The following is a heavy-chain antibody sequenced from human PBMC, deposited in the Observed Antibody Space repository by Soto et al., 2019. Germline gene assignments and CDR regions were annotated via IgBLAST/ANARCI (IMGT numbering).Heavy chain of an antibody. V-gene: IGHV3-30*03. D-gene: IGHD3-22*01. J-gene: IGHJ5*01. Sequence: QVQLVESGGGVVQPGRSLRLTCAASGFTFSSSGMHWVRQAPGKGLEWVALIAYDGSKTYYGDSVRGRFTISRDNSENTLFLQMNSLRAEDTDVYYCARWVGGSMFDNSGKYDSWGQGTLVTVSS. CDR1: GFTFSSSG. CDR2: IAYDGSKT. CDR3: ARWVGGSMFDNSGKYDS.